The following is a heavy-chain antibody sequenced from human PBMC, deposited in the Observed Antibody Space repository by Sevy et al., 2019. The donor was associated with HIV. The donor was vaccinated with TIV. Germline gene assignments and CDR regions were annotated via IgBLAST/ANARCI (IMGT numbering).Heavy chain of an antibody. V-gene: IGHV3-30-3*01. CDR3: ARDGGYSIKWYPLY. Sequence: GGSLRLSCAASGFAFSSHSMHWVRQAPDKGLEWVAVISYEGTETFYAASVEGRFTISRDNSKNMLSLQINGLRPEDTAVYYCARDGGYSIKWYPLYWGHGTLVTVSS. CDR2: ISYEGTET. D-gene: IGHD6-13*01. J-gene: IGHJ4*01. CDR1: GFAFSSHS.